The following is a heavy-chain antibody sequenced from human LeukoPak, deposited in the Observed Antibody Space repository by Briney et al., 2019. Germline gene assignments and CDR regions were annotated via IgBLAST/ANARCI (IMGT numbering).Heavy chain of an antibody. D-gene: IGHD3-3*01. CDR1: GFTFSSYA. Sequence: GGSLRLSCAASGFTFSSYAMHWVRQAPGKGLEWVAVISYDGSNKYYADSVKGRFTISGDNSKNTLYLQMNSLRAEDTAVYYCARVLRFLEWLPFDYWGQGTLVTVSS. V-gene: IGHV3-30*04. CDR2: ISYDGSNK. J-gene: IGHJ4*02. CDR3: ARVLRFLEWLPFDY.